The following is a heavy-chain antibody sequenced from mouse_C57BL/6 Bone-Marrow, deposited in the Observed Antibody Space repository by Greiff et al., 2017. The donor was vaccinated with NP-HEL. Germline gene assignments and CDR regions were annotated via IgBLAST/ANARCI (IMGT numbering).Heavy chain of an antibody. Sequence: EVKLVESGGGLVKPGGSLKLSCAASGFTFSDYGMHWVRQAPEKGLEWVAYISSGSSTIYYADTVKGRFTISRDNAKNTLFLQMTSLRSEDTAMYYCARRHDYAGYFDYWGQGTTLTVSS. CDR2: ISSGSSTI. V-gene: IGHV5-17*01. D-gene: IGHD2-4*01. CDR1: GFTFSDYG. CDR3: ARRHDYAGYFDY. J-gene: IGHJ2*01.